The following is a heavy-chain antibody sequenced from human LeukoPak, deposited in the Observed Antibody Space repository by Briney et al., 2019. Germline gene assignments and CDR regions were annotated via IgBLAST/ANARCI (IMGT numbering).Heavy chain of an antibody. CDR1: GGTFSSYA. D-gene: IGHD3-22*01. CDR2: IIPIFGIA. V-gene: IGHV1-69*04. J-gene: IGHJ4*02. Sequence: GASVKVSCKASGGTFSSYAISWVRQAPGQGLEWMGRIIPIFGIANYAQKFQGRVTITADKSTSTAYMELSSLRSEDTAVYYCARDGSPYYYDSSGYSYWGQGTLVTVSS. CDR3: ARDGSPYYYDSSGYSY.